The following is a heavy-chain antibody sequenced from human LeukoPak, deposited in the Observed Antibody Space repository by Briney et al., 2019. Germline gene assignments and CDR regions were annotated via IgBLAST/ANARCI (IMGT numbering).Heavy chain of an antibody. CDR1: GYTFTGYY. Sequence: ASVKVSCKASGYTFTGYYMHWVRQAPGQGLEWMGWISAYNGNTNYAQKLQGRVTMTTDTSTSTAYMELRSLRSDDTAVYYCARAVASFRAVAGTTRWFDPWGQGILVTVSS. CDR2: ISAYNGNT. V-gene: IGHV1-18*04. J-gene: IGHJ5*02. CDR3: ARAVASFRAVAGTTRWFDP. D-gene: IGHD6-19*01.